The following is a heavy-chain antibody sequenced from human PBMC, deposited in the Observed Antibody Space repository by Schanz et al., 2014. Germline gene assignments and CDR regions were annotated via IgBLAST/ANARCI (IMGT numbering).Heavy chain of an antibody. Sequence: QVQVVQSEAEVKKPGSSVKVSCKASGGTFSSYTISWVRQAPGQGLEWMGRIIPSLGLAKYEQKFQDKVTITADTSTTTAYMELSGLRSEDTAVYYCARDRLECGAECYSVEVFEIWGQGTLVIVAS. CDR2: IIPSLGLA. CDR1: GGTFSSYT. V-gene: IGHV1-69*08. D-gene: IGHD2-21*01. CDR3: ARDRLECGAECYSVEVFEI. J-gene: IGHJ4*02.